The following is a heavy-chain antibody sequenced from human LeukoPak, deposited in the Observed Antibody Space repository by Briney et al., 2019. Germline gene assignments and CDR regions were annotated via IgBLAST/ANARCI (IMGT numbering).Heavy chain of an antibody. CDR2: IRSKAYGGTT. J-gene: IGHJ4*02. D-gene: IGHD3-22*01. CDR1: GFTFGDYA. Sequence: GGSLRLSCTASGFTFGDYAMSWFRQAPGKGLEWVGFIRSKAYGGTTGYAASVKGRFTISRDDSKSIAYLQMNSLKTEDTAVYYCTRGGGWVDSSGYYYAFSDFDYWGQGTLVTVSS. CDR3: TRGGGWVDSSGYYYAFSDFDY. V-gene: IGHV3-49*03.